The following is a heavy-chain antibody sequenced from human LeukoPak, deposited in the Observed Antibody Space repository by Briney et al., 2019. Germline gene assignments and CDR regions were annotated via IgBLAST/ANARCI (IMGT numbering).Heavy chain of an antibody. CDR2: IYTSGST. V-gene: IGHV4-4*07. CDR1: GGSISSYY. J-gene: IGHJ5*02. D-gene: IGHD2-2*01. CDR3: AREISPVVVVPAAMLIDWFDP. Sequence: PSETLSLTCTVSGGSISSYYWSWIRQPAGKGLEWIGRIYTSGSTNSNPSLKSRVTMSVDTSKNQFSLQLSSVTAADTAVYYCAREISPVVVVPAAMLIDWFDPWGQGTLVTVSS.